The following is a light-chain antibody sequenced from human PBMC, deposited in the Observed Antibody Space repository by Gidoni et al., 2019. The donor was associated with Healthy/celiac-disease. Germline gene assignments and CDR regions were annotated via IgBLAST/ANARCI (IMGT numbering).Light chain of an antibody. CDR3: QQSYRTPLT. CDR2: AAS. CDR1: QSISSN. Sequence: DIQLTQSPSSLSASVGDRVTITCRASQSISSNLTWYQQKPGKAPNLLITAASSLQSGVPSRCSSSGSETAFTLTISSLQPEDFATYYCQQSYRTPLTFGGGTKVEIK. V-gene: IGKV1-39*01. J-gene: IGKJ4*01.